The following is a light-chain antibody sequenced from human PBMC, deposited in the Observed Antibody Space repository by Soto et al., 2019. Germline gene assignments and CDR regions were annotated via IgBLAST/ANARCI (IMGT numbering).Light chain of an antibody. V-gene: IGKV3-20*01. J-gene: IGKJ2*01. Sequence: EIVLTQSPGTLSLSPGERATLSCGASQSLSSNSLAWYQHKPGQAPRLLIYGASSRAIGIPDRFSGSGSGTDFTLTINRLEPKDFAVYYCQQYGTSPYTFGQGTKLEIK. CDR2: GAS. CDR1: QSLSSNS. CDR3: QQYGTSPYT.